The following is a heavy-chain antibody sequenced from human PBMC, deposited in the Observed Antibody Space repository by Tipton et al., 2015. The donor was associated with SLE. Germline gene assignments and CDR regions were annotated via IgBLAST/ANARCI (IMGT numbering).Heavy chain of an antibody. Sequence: TLSLTCTVSGVSIRTPTYYWGWIRQPPGKGLEWIGTISHSGNTYSHTSLESRVTISVDTSKNQFSLKLSSVTATDTAVYYCARVYANWNFRSRDAFDIWGQWAMVTVSS. CDR1: GVSIRTPTYY. D-gene: IGHD1-1*01. V-gene: IGHV4-39*07. J-gene: IGHJ3*02. CDR3: ARVYANWNFRSRDAFDI. CDR2: ISHSGNT.